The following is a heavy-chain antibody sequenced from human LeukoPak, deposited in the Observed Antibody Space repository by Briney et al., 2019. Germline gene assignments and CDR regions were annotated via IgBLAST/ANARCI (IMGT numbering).Heavy chain of an antibody. CDR2: INPNSGGT. Sequence: ASVKVSCKASGYTFTGYYMHWVRQAPGQGLEWMGWINPNSGGTNYAQKFQGRVTMTRNTSISTAYMELSSLRSEDTAVYYCARARRSWFDPWGQGTLVTVSS. D-gene: IGHD6-25*01. CDR3: ARARRSWFDP. CDR1: GYTFTGYY. J-gene: IGHJ5*02. V-gene: IGHV1-2*02.